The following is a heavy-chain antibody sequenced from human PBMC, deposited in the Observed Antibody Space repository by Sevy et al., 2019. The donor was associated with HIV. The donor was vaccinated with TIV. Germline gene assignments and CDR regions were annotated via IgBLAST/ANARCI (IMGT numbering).Heavy chain of an antibody. D-gene: IGHD2-2*01. CDR1: GFTFSNYA. Sequence: GGSLRLSCAASGFTFSNYAIHWVRQAPGKGLEWVAVVSYDGSKKYYADSVTGRFTISRDNSKNTLYLQMNSLRVEDTAVYYCARDRSTTWINYFFDFWGQGTLVTVSS. V-gene: IGHV3-30*01. J-gene: IGHJ4*02. CDR2: VSYDGSKK. CDR3: ARDRSTTWINYFFDF.